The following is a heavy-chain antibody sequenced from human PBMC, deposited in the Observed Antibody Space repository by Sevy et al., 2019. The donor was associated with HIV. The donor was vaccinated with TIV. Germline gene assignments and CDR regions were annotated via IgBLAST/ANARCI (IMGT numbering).Heavy chain of an antibody. CDR2: IYYTGST. Sequence: SETLSLTCTVSGGSISAYYWSWIRQPPGKGLEYIGDIYYTGSTYYNPPLKSRVTISVDTSKNQFSLKLRSVTAVDTAVYYCARAPPVRSGDDSLNWLDPWGQGTLVTVSS. D-gene: IGHD5-12*01. V-gene: IGHV4-59*01. CDR3: ARAPPVRSGDDSLNWLDP. CDR1: GGSISAYY. J-gene: IGHJ5*02.